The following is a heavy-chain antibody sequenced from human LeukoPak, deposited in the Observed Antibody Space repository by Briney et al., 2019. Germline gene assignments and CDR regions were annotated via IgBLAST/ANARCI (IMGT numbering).Heavy chain of an antibody. CDR2: ISGSGGST. CDR3: ASADSSGWYFNWFDP. J-gene: IGHJ5*02. CDR1: GFTFSSYA. V-gene: IGHV3-23*01. D-gene: IGHD6-19*01. Sequence: GGSLRLSCAASGFTFSSYAMSWVRQAPGKGLEWVSAISGSGGSTYYADSVKGRFTISRDNSKDTLYLQMNSLRAEDTAVYYCASADSSGWYFNWFDPWGQGTLVTVSS.